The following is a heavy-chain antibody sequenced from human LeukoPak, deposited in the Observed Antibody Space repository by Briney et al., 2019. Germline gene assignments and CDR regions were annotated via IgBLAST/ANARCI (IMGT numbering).Heavy chain of an antibody. Sequence: SETLSLTCTVSGASISSYYWSWIRQPPGKGLEWIGDIYYSGSIKYNPSLKSRVTMSVDTSKNQFSLKLSSVTAADTAVYYCASRPYNSSPFDYWGQGTLVTVSS. CDR3: ASRPYNSSPFDY. CDR1: GASISSYY. CDR2: IYYSGSI. D-gene: IGHD6-6*01. J-gene: IGHJ4*02. V-gene: IGHV4-59*08.